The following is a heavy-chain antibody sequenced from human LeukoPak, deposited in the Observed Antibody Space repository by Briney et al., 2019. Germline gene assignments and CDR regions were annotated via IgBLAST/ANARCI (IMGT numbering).Heavy chain of an antibody. CDR1: GYTFTIYD. J-gene: IGHJ4*02. Sequence: ASVNVSYKASGYTFTIYDIHWVRQATGQGLEWMGWMNPNSGNTGYAQKFQGRVAMTRNSSISTAYMELSSLRSEDTAVYYCARRLGYCSDGSCYSLNDWGQGTLVTVSS. CDR2: MNPNSGNT. CDR3: ARRLGYCSDGSCYSLND. V-gene: IGHV1-8*01. D-gene: IGHD2-15*01.